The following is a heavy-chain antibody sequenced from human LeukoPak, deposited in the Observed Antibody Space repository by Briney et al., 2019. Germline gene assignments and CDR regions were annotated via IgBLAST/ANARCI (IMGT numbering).Heavy chain of an antibody. CDR1: GGSINSDF. CDR3: AREVVLLSTFGVAPRGTWVDP. CDR2: VYYSGTT. V-gene: IGHV4-59*01. D-gene: IGHD3-3*01. J-gene: IGHJ5*02. Sequence: KPSETLSLTCTVSGGSINSDFWTWIRQPPGKGLEWIGNVYYSGTTNYNPSLKSRVSTSVDTSKSQFFLKLTSVTAADTAVYYCAREVVLLSTFGVAPRGTWVDPWGQGTLVTVSS.